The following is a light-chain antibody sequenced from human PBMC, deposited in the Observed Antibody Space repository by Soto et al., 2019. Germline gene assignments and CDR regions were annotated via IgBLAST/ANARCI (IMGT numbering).Light chain of an antibody. CDR3: LQYYSTLYT. CDR1: QSVLYSSNNKNY. Sequence: DIVMTQSPDSLAVSLGERATINCTSSQSVLYSSNNKNYLAWFQQKPGQPPKVLVYWASTRESGVSDRFSGSGSGTDFTLTISSLQAEDVAVYYCLQYYSTLYTFGQGTKLEIK. CDR2: WAS. J-gene: IGKJ2*01. V-gene: IGKV4-1*01.